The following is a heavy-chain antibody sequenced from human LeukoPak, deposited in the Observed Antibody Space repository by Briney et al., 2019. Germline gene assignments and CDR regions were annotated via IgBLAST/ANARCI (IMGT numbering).Heavy chain of an antibody. V-gene: IGHV3-30-3*01. Sequence: PGGSLRLSCAASGFTFSSYWMHWVRQAPGKGLEWVAVISYDGSNKYYADSVKGRFTISRDNSKNTLYLQMNSLRAEDTAVYYCARDSSSTEIYYFDYWGQGTLVTVSS. J-gene: IGHJ4*02. CDR2: ISYDGSNK. D-gene: IGHD6-13*01. CDR3: ARDSSSTEIYYFDY. CDR1: GFTFSSYW.